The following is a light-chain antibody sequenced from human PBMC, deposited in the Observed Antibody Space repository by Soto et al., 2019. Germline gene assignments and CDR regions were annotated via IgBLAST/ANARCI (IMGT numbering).Light chain of an antibody. V-gene: IGLV3-21*04. Sequence: SYELTQSPSVSVAPGQTATITCGGNSITTKSVHWYQQKPGQAPVVVIYYDGDRPSGIPERFSGSNSGNTATLTISRVGAGDEADYYCQVWDSSSDHVVFGGGTKLTVL. CDR3: QVWDSSSDHVV. CDR2: YDG. J-gene: IGLJ2*01. CDR1: SITTKS.